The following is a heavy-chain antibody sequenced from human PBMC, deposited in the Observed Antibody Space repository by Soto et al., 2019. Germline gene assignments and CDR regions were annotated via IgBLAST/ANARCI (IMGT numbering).Heavy chain of an antibody. D-gene: IGHD6-13*01. Sequence: SETLYLTSSVSGGSISRGPSSWNWVRQPPGKGLEWIAYISHSGSTYYNPSLKGRVTVSVDRSKNQFSLKLDSVSAADTAIYYCVRESAPSGPNYFDTWGPGTLVTVSS. CDR2: ISHSGST. CDR1: GGSISRGPSS. CDR3: VRESAPSGPNYFDT. V-gene: IGHV4-30-2*01. J-gene: IGHJ5*02.